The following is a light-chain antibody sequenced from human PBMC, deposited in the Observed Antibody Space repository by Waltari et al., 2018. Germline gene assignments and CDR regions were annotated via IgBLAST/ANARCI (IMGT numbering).Light chain of an antibody. V-gene: IGKV2-30*02. Sequence: DVVMTQSPLSLPVTLGQPASISCRSSQSLVHSDGNTYLNWFHQRPGQSPRRLSYKVSNRDAGVPARFSGSGSGTDFTLKISRVEAEDVGVYYCMQGTHWPIHFGPGTKVDIK. CDR1: QSLVHSDGNTY. J-gene: IGKJ3*01. CDR2: KVS. CDR3: MQGTHWPIH.